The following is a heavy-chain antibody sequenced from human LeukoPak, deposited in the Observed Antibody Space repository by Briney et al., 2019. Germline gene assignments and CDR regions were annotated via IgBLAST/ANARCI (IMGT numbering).Heavy chain of an antibody. Sequence: SETLSLTCTVSGGSITSSGYYWVWIRQPPGKGLEWIGNIYSGGTTYYNPSLKSRVTISVDTSKNHFSLRLTSVTAADTAFYYCARRQGGSSWFDPWGRGTLVTVYS. CDR2: IYSGGTT. V-gene: IGHV4-39*02. CDR1: GGSITSSGYY. J-gene: IGHJ5*02. CDR3: ARRQGGSSWFDP. D-gene: IGHD6-13*01.